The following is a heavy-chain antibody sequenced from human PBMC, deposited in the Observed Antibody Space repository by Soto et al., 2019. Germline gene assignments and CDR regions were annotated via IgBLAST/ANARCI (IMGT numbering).Heavy chain of an antibody. CDR1: GGSITSYY. V-gene: IGHV4-59*01. Sequence: QVQLQESGPGLVKPSETLSLTCTVSGGSITSYYWSWIRQPPGKGLEWIGFIDYSGSTNYNPSLKSRVTLSVDTSKNQFSLTRFSVPAADTAVYYCASRPVGYCSGGRCYPYYGMDVWGQGTTVTVSS. CDR2: IDYSGST. J-gene: IGHJ6*02. CDR3: ASRPVGYCSGGRCYPYYGMDV. D-gene: IGHD2-15*01.